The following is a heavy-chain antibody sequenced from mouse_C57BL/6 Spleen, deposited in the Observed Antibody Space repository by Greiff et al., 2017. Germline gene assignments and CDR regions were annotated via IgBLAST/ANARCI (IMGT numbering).Heavy chain of an antibody. CDR1: GYTFTSYW. J-gene: IGHJ4*01. D-gene: IGHD2-3*01. CDR3: ARLDDGYPHYYAMDY. CDR2: IYPSDSET. Sequence: VQLQQPGAELVRPGSSVKLSCKASGYTFTSYWMDWVKQRPGQGLEWIGNIYPSDSETHYNQKFKDKATLTVDKSSSTAYMQLSSLTSEDSAVYYCARLDDGYPHYYAMDYWGQGTSVTVSS. V-gene: IGHV1-61*01.